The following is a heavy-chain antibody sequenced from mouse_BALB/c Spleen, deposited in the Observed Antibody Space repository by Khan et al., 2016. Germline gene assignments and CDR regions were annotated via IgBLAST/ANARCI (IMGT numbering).Heavy chain of an antibody. D-gene: IGHD2-3*01. Sequence: EVQLQESGPSLVQPSQTLSLTCSVTGDSLTSGYWDWIRTFPGTKLEHMGYINYSGSTYYNPSPKRRISITRDTSKNQYYLQLNSVTTEETATYYCARHDGYYLDYCDKGTTLTVSS. J-gene: IGHJ2*01. CDR2: INYSGST. V-gene: IGHV3-8*02. CDR3: ARHDGYYLDY. CDR1: GDSLTSGY.